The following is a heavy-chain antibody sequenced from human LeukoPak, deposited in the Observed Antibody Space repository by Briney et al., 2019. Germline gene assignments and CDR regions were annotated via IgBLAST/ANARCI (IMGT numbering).Heavy chain of an antibody. CDR1: GFTFSSYA. Sequence: PGGSLRLSCAASGFTFSSYAMSWVRQAPGKGLEWVSDISGSGALSYYADSVKGRFTISRDNSKNTLYLQMNSLRAEDTAVYYCAKEGGYCSSTSCGAFDIWGQGTMVTLSS. J-gene: IGHJ3*02. CDR3: AKEGGYCSSTSCGAFDI. V-gene: IGHV3-23*01. D-gene: IGHD2-2*01. CDR2: ISGSGALS.